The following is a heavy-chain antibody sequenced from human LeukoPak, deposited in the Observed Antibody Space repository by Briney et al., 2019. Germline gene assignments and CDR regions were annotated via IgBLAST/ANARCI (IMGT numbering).Heavy chain of an antibody. Sequence: PGGSLRLSCAASGFTFSNYAMDWVRQAPGKGLEWVANIKQDESEKNYLDSVKGRFTISRDNAKNSLYLQMSSLRAEDMAIYYCARVDDKSPYRPVEYWGQGTLVTVSS. CDR1: GFTFSNYA. D-gene: IGHD3-16*02. V-gene: IGHV3-7*01. J-gene: IGHJ4*02. CDR3: ARVDDKSPYRPVEY. CDR2: IKQDESEK.